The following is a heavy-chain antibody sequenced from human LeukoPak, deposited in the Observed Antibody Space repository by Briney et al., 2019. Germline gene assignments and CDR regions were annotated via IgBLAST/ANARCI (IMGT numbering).Heavy chain of an antibody. Sequence: PSETLSLTCTVSGGSISSYYWSWIRQPPGKGLEWIGYIYYSGSTNYNPSLKSRVTISVDTSKNQFSLKLSSVTAADTAVYYCARDSGGYNWFDPWGQGTLVTVSS. D-gene: IGHD3-16*01. CDR1: GGSISSYY. CDR3: ARDSGGYNWFDP. J-gene: IGHJ5*02. CDR2: IYYSGST. V-gene: IGHV4-59*01.